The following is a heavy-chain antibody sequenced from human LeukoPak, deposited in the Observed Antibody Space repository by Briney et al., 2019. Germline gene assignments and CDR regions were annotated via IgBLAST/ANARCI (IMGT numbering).Heavy chain of an antibody. D-gene: IGHD3-9*01. CDR3: ARALLRYFDWSGAHMDV. Sequence: SQTLSLTCTVSGGSISSGGYYWNWIRQPPGKGLEWIGEINHSGSTNYNPSLKSRVTISVDTSKNQFSLKLSSVTAADTAVYYCARALLRYFDWSGAHMDVWGKGTTVTVSS. V-gene: IGHV4-30-2*01. CDR2: INHSGST. CDR1: GGSISSGGYY. J-gene: IGHJ6*03.